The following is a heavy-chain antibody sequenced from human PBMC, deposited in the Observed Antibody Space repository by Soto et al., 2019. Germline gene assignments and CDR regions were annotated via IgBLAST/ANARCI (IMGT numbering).Heavy chain of an antibody. V-gene: IGHV1-18*01. J-gene: IGHJ3*02. Sequence: QVQLVQSGADVKKPGASVKVSCKALGYTFTSYGISWVRQAPGQGLEWMGWISTHKGDTNYAQNFQGRVTMTTDTSTSTAYMELRSLRSDDTAVYYCARDFFQDTSSGHDVFDIWGQGKMVTVSP. D-gene: IGHD3-22*01. CDR2: ISTHKGDT. CDR1: GYTFTSYG. CDR3: ARDFFQDTSSGHDVFDI.